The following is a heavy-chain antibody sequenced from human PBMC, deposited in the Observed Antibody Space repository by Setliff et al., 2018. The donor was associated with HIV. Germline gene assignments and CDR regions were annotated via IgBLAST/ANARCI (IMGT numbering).Heavy chain of an antibody. CDR3: ARENGRTNYYYYYGLDV. Sequence: SSETLSLTCTVSGGSISSGTYYWSWVRQPAGKGLEWIGRIYTSGSTNYNPSLKSRVTISLDTSKNQFSLRLSSVTAADTAVYYCARENGRTNYYYYYGLDVWGEGTTVS. CDR1: GGSISSGTYY. J-gene: IGHJ6*02. CDR2: IYTSGST. V-gene: IGHV4-61*02.